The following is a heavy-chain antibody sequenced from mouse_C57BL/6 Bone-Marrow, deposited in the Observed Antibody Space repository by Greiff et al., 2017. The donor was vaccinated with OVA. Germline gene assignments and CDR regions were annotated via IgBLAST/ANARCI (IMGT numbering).Heavy chain of an antibody. J-gene: IGHJ4*01. V-gene: IGHV5-9*01. CDR2: ISGGGGNT. D-gene: IGHD2-5*01. CDR3: ARQEGYSNYLYYYAMDY. CDR1: GFTFSSYT. Sequence: EVQRVESGGGLVKPGGSLKLSCAASGFTFSSYTMSWVRQTPEKRLEWVATISGGGGNTYYPDSVKGRFTISRDNAKNTLYLQMSSLRSEDTALYYCARQEGYSNYLYYYAMDYWGQGTSVTVSS.